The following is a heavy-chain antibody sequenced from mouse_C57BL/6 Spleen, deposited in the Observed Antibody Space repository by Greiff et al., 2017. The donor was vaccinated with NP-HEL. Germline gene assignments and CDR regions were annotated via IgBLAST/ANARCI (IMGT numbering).Heavy chain of an antibody. V-gene: IGHV3-1*01. CDR1: GYSITSGYD. D-gene: IGHD2-3*01. J-gene: IGHJ1*03. CDR3: ARDGYYLWYFDV. Sequence: VQLQESGPGMVKPSQSLSLTCTVTGYSITSGYDWHWIRHFPGNKLEWMSYISYSGSTNYNPSLKSRISITHDTSKNHFFLKLNSVTTEDTATYYCARDGYYLWYFDVWGTGTTVTVSS. CDR2: ISYSGST.